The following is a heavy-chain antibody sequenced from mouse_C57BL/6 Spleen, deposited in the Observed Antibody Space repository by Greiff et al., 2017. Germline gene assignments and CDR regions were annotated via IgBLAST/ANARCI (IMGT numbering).Heavy chain of an antibody. CDR3: ARESYYGSSPYYFDY. J-gene: IGHJ2*01. V-gene: IGHV1-82*01. CDR1: GYAFSSSW. CDR2: IYPGDGDT. Sequence: QVQLQQSGPELVKPGASVKISCKASGYAFSSSWMNWVKQRPGKGLEWIGRIYPGDGDTNYNGKFKGKATLTADKSSSTAYMQLSSLTSEDSAVYFCARESYYGSSPYYFDYWGQGTTLTVSS. D-gene: IGHD1-1*01.